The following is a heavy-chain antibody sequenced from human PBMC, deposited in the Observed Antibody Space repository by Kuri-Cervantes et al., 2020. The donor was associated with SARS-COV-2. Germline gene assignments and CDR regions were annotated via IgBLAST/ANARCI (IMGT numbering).Heavy chain of an antibody. Sequence: GSLRLSCTVSGGSIYSHSYYWGWIRQPPGKGLEWIGTIYYTGNTYYNPSLKGRVSMSVDTSKNQFSLNLSSVTAADTAVYYCARAGVADILTGYSLHGVDYWGQGTLVTVSS. V-gene: IGHV4-39*01. CDR2: IYYTGNT. CDR1: GGSIYSHSYY. J-gene: IGHJ4*02. CDR3: ARAGVADILTGYSLHGVDY. D-gene: IGHD3-9*01.